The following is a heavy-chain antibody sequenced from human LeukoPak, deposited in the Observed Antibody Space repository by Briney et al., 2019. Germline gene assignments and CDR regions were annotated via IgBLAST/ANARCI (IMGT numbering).Heavy chain of an antibody. V-gene: IGHV3-7*01. D-gene: IGHD3-10*01. CDR1: GFTFSSYW. CDR3: ARCHGSGSYMNY. J-gene: IGHJ4*02. Sequence: GSLRLSCAASGFTFSSYWVSWVRQAPGKGLEWVANIKQDGSEKYYVDSVKGRFTISRDNAKNSLYLQMNSLRAEDTAVYYCARCHGSGSYMNYWGQGTLVTVSS. CDR2: IKQDGSEK.